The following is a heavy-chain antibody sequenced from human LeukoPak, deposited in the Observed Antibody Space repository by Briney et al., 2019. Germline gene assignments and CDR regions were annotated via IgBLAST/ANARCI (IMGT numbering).Heavy chain of an antibody. CDR1: GFTFDDYA. D-gene: IGHD3-22*01. CDR3: AKGIYYYDSSGYYGNYFDY. Sequence: GGSLRLSCAASGFTFDDYAMHWVRQAPGKGLEWVSGISWNSGSIGYADSVKGRFTISRDNAKNSLYLQMNSLRAEDTALYYCAKGIYYYDSSGYYGNYFDYWGQGTLVTVSS. J-gene: IGHJ4*02. CDR2: ISWNSGSI. V-gene: IGHV3-9*01.